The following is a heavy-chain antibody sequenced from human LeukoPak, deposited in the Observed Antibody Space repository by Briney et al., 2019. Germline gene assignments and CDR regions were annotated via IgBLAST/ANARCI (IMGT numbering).Heavy chain of an antibody. V-gene: IGHV3-11*06. J-gene: IGHJ4*02. D-gene: IGHD1-1*01. CDR2: IGIDSGNT. CDR3: ARDHNYAFDN. Sequence: RVGSPRLSSTAHGVPCIEYSMSWARQAPENWMKWISYIGIDSGNTKYADSVRGRFTISADKAKNSLYLQMNSLRVEDTAVYYCARDHNYAFDNWGQGTLVSVAS. CDR1: GVPCIEYS.